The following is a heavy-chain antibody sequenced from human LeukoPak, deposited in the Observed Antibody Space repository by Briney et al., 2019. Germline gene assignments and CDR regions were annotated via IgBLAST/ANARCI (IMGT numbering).Heavy chain of an antibody. V-gene: IGHV3-7*04. Sequence: PGGSLRLSCSASEXTFSSYWRTWVRQAPGKGLEWVAIINPVGSETSHVDSVKGRFTISRDNAKNSLYLQMNSLRPEDTAVYYCARDSSDSFDFWGQGTLVTVSS. CDR1: EXTFSSYW. CDR2: INPVGSET. J-gene: IGHJ4*02. D-gene: IGHD6-19*01. CDR3: ARDSSDSFDF.